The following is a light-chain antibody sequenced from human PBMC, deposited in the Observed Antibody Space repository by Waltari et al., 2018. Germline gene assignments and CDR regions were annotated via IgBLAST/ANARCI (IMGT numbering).Light chain of an antibody. Sequence: QSALTQPASVSGSPGQSITISCTGTSSDVGGYNYVSWYQQHPGKAPKLMIYDVSKRPSGVSNRFSVYKSGNTASLTISVLQDEDQADYYCSSYTSSSTLVFGGVTKLTVL. J-gene: IGLJ2*01. CDR1: SSDVGGYNY. CDR2: DVS. V-gene: IGLV2-14*01. CDR3: SSYTSSSTLV.